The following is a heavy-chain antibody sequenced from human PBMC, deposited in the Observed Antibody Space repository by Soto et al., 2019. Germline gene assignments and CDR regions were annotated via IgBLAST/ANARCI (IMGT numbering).Heavy chain of an antibody. J-gene: IGHJ4*02. D-gene: IGHD6-13*01. V-gene: IGHV3-48*01. CDR1: GFSFSTCN. CDR3: ARGLGSSWFFL. CDR2: ISSGSDVI. Sequence: GGSLRLSCAASGFSFSTCNMNWVRQAPGRGLEWVSFISSGSDVIRYADSVRGRFTISRDNAKNSLYLQMGSLGAEDTAVYYCARGLGSSWFFLWGQGTLVTVSS.